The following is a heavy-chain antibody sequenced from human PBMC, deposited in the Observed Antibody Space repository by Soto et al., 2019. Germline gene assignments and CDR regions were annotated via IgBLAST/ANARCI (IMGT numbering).Heavy chain of an antibody. Sequence: GESLKISCKGSGYSFTSYWIGWVRQMPGKGLEWMGLIYPADSDTRYSPSFQGQVTMSADKSTSTAYLQWSSLKASDTAMYYWARRLIDYGNYKLDHWGQGTLVTVSS. V-gene: IGHV5-51*01. CDR1: GYSFTSYW. D-gene: IGHD4-17*01. CDR2: IYPADSDT. J-gene: IGHJ4*02. CDR3: ARRLIDYGNYKLDH.